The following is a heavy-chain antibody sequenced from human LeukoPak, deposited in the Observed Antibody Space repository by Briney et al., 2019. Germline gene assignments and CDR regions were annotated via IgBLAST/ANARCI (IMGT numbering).Heavy chain of an antibody. CDR3: ARQVCSSISCYVDY. CDR2: IYHSGST. CDR1: RGSISSSSYY. J-gene: IGHJ4*02. V-gene: IGHV4-39*01. Sequence: SETLSLTCTVSRGSISSSSYYWAWIRQPPGKGLEWIGMIYHSGSTYYNPSLKSRVTISVDTSKNQFSLKLSSVTAADTAVFYCARQVCSSISCYVDYWGQRTLVTVSS. D-gene: IGHD2-2*01.